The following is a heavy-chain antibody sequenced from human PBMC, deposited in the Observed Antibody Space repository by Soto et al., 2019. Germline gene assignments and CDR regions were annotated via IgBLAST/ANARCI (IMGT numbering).Heavy chain of an antibody. Sequence: QLQLQESGSGLVKPSQTLSLTCAVSGGSISSSGYSWSWIRQPPGMGLEWIGYIYHGSTYYNPSLNSRVTISVDGSKNPFSLKLSSVTAADTAVYYCARGSVVAIDYLGQGTLVTVSS. CDR3: ARGSVVAIDY. D-gene: IGHD2-21*01. CDR1: GGSISSSGYS. J-gene: IGHJ4*02. V-gene: IGHV4-30-2*01. CDR2: IYHGST.